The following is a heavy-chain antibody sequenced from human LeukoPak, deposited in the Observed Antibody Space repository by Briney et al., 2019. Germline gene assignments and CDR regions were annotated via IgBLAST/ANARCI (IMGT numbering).Heavy chain of an antibody. J-gene: IGHJ4*02. V-gene: IGHV3-33*06. CDR1: RFTFSIYS. CDR2: IWFDGSNK. CDR3: AKGVGDYASPGGGLFDY. Sequence: GGSLRLSCAASRFTFSIYSMHWVRQAPGKGPAWVAVIWFDGSNKFYADSVKGRFTISRDNSKNTLYLQMNSLRAEDTAVYYCAKGVGDYASPGGGLFDYWGQGTLVTVSS. D-gene: IGHD4-17*01.